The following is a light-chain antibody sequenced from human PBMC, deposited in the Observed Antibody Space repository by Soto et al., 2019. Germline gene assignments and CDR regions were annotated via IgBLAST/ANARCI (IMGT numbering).Light chain of an antibody. CDR3: QSYDSSLSGGV. J-gene: IGLJ3*02. CDR1: SSNIGANYD. CDR2: GNS. Sequence: QSVLTQPPSVSGAPGQRVTISCTGSSSNIGANYDVHWYQHLPGTAPKVLIYGNSNRPSGVPDRFSGSKSGTSASLAITGLQAEDEADYYCQSYDSSLSGGVFGGGTKLTVL. V-gene: IGLV1-40*01.